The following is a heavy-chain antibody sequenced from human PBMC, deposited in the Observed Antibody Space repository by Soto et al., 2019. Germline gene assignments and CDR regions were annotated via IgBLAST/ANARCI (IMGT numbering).Heavy chain of an antibody. Sequence: ASVKVSCKASGYTFTRYGISWVRQAPGQGLEWMGWISAYNGNTNYAQKLQGRVTMTTDTSTSTAYMELRSLRSDDTAVYYCARTDDFGSGYPPAYYFDDWGQGTLVTVSS. CDR2: ISAYNGNT. V-gene: IGHV1-18*01. D-gene: IGHD3-3*01. CDR1: GYTFTRYG. CDR3: ARTDDFGSGYPPAYYFDD. J-gene: IGHJ4*02.